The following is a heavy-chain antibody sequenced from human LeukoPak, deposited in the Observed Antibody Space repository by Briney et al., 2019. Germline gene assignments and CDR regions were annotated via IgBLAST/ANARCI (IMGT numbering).Heavy chain of an antibody. J-gene: IGHJ4*02. Sequence: GGSLRLSCAASGFTFSSYAMSWVRQAPGKGLEWVSVIYSGGSTYYADSVKGRFTISRDNPKNTLYLQMNSLRAEDTAVYYCARGGESGYNYGYSDYWGQGTLVTVSS. CDR2: IYSGGST. CDR1: GFTFSSYA. V-gene: IGHV3-23*03. CDR3: ARGGESGYNYGYSDY. D-gene: IGHD5-18*01.